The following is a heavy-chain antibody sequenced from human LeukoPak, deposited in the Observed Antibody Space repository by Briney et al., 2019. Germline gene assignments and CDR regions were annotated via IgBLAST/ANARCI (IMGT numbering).Heavy chain of an antibody. D-gene: IGHD5-18*01. CDR1: GGSFSGYY. Sequence: SETLSLTCAVYGGSFSGYYWSWIRQPPGEGLEWIGEINHSGSTNYNPSLKSRVTISVDTSKNQFSPKLSSVTAADTAVYYCARGYSRGYSYALTLYYFDYWGQGTLVTVSS. V-gene: IGHV4-34*01. CDR2: INHSGST. CDR3: ARGYSRGYSYALTLYYFDY. J-gene: IGHJ4*02.